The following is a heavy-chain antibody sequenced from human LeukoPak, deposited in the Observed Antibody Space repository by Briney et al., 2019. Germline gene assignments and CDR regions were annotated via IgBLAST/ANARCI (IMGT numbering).Heavy chain of an antibody. D-gene: IGHD3-22*01. J-gene: IGHJ4*02. CDR3: ARDYHDSSGSYGVDF. CDR1: GFTFSSYA. CDR2: ISGSGGTT. V-gene: IGHV3-23*01. Sequence: PGGSLRLSCAASGFTFSSYAMHWVRQAPGKGLEWVSVISGSGGTTHYAESVKGRFTISRDNSKNTLYMQMNSLRAEDTAVYYCARDYHDSSGSYGVDFWGQGTLVTVSS.